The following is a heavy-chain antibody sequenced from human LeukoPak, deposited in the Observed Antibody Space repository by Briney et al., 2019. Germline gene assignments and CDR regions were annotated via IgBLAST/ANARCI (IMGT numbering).Heavy chain of an antibody. J-gene: IGHJ4*02. Sequence: GGSLRLSCAASGFTFDDYGMIWVRQAPGKGLEWVSGINWNGGSTGYADSVKGRCTISRDNAKNSLYLQMNSLRAEDTALYYCARSSASGWSLVRFDYWGQGTLVTVPS. CDR2: INWNGGST. V-gene: IGHV3-20*04. CDR1: GFTFDDYG. D-gene: IGHD6-19*01. CDR3: ARSSASGWSLVRFDY.